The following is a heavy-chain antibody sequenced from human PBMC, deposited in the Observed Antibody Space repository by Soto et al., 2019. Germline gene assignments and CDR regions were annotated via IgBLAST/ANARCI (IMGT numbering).Heavy chain of an antibody. D-gene: IGHD6-25*01. J-gene: IGHJ5*02. Sequence: SETLSLTCTVSGGSITSSSHFWGWVRQPPGKGLEWIGTIYFTGNTYYTPSLKSRLTMSIDTSKNEFSLRLNSVTAADTAVYYCAGQTFTIAAASYGRSNWFDPWGRGTLVPVPQ. CDR1: GGSITSSSHF. V-gene: IGHV4-39*01. CDR3: AGQTFTIAAASYGRSNWFDP. CDR2: IYFTGNT.